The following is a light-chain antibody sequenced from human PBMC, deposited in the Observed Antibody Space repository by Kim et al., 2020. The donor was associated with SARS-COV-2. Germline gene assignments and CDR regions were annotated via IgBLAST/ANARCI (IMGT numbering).Light chain of an antibody. CDR3: QVWESSSDHVL. J-gene: IGLJ2*01. Sequence: APGKTARITCGGNNIGSKSVHWYQQKPGQAPVLVIYYDSDRPSGIPERLSGSNSGNTATLTISRVEAGDEADYYCQVWESSSDHVLFVGGTQLTVL. CDR2: YDS. CDR1: NIGSKS. V-gene: IGLV3-21*01.